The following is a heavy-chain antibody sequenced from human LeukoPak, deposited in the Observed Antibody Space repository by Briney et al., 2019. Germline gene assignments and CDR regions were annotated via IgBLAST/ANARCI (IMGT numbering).Heavy chain of an antibody. D-gene: IGHD5-12*01. J-gene: IGHJ4*02. Sequence: GGSLRLSCAASGFTFSSYWMHWVRQVPGKGLVWVSRINNDGSSTTYADSVKGRFTISRDNAKNTLYLQMNSLRAEDTAVYYCASIVYSGYDSNDYWGQGTLVTVSS. CDR1: GFTFSSYW. CDR3: ASIVYSGYDSNDY. CDR2: INNDGSST. V-gene: IGHV3-74*01.